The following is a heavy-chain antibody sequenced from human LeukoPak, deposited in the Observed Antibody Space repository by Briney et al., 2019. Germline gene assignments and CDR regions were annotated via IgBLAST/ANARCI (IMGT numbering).Heavy chain of an antibody. J-gene: IGHJ4*02. V-gene: IGHV4-39*01. CDR1: GGSVSSSSHF. CDR2: LSSSGSP. D-gene: IGHD6-13*01. Sequence: PSETLSLTCTVSGGSVSSSSHFWGWIRQPPGEGLEWIGSLSSSGSPFYNPSLKSRVTISVDTSQNQVSLNLNSVTAADTAVYYCARLREGSSWYGDYFDYWGQGTLVTVSS. CDR3: ARLREGSSWYGDYFDY.